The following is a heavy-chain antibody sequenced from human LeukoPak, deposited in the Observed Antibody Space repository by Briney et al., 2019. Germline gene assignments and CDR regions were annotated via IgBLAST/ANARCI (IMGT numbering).Heavy chain of an antibody. D-gene: IGHD5-24*01. CDR2: IDFRGGTT. CDR3: TRVGYIDEGIDY. J-gene: IGHJ4*02. V-gene: IGHV3-23*01. CDR1: GFTLNNFA. Sequence: GGSLRLSCAASGFTLNNFAMNWVRQAPGKGLEWVSSIDFRGGTTYYADSVKGRFTVSRDNSKNTLYLQMNSLRAEDTAIYYCTRVGYIDEGIDYWGQGTLVTVSS.